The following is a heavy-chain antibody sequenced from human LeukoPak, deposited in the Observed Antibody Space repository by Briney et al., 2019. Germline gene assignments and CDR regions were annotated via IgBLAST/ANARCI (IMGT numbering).Heavy chain of an antibody. V-gene: IGHV3-30*02. Sequence: GGSLRLSCAASGFTFTSNGMHWVRQAPGKGLEWVAFIRNDGSNTYYADSVKGRFTISRAISKNLLFLQMNTLRPEDTAVYYCARTAGWSGPDYWGQGTLVTVSS. CDR2: IRNDGSNT. CDR3: ARTAGWSGPDY. CDR1: GFTFTSNG. D-gene: IGHD3-3*01. J-gene: IGHJ4*02.